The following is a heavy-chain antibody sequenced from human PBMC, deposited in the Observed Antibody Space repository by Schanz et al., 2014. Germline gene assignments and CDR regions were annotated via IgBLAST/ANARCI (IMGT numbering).Heavy chain of an antibody. CDR2: ISGGGGTT. Sequence: EVHLLESGGGLVQPGGSLRLSCAASGFSFGTYAMSWVRQAPGKGLEWVSAISGGGGTTYYTDSVKGRVTISRDNSKSTLYLQMNSLRAEDTAVYYCAKDGPGGSGSYSADGGMDVWGQGTTVTVSS. CDR3: AKDGPGGSGSYSADGGMDV. D-gene: IGHD3-10*01. J-gene: IGHJ6*02. CDR1: GFSFGTYA. V-gene: IGHV3-23*01.